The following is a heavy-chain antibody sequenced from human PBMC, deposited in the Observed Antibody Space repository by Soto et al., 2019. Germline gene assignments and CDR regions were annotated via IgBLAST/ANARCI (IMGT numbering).Heavy chain of an antibody. J-gene: IGHJ4*02. CDR2: ISSSGSTI. Sequence: GGSLRLSCASSVFTFRSYEMNCVRHSPGKGLEWVSYISSSGSTIYYADSVKGRFTISRDNAKNSLYLQMNSLRAEDTAVYYCARPGSQWMKSRLDYFDYWGQGTRFTVSS. V-gene: IGHV3-48*03. D-gene: IGHD5-12*01. CDR1: VFTFRSYE. CDR3: ARPGSQWMKSRLDYFDY.